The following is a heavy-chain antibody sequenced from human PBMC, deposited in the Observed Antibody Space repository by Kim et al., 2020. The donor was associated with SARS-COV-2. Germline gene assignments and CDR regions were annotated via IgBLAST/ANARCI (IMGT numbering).Heavy chain of an antibody. D-gene: IGHD3-9*01. CDR2: IIPIFGTA. J-gene: IGHJ4*02. V-gene: IGHV1-69*13. CDR1: GGTFSSYA. CDR3: ARDSRPLTGHSDYFDY. Sequence: SVKVSCKASGGTFSSYAISWVRQAPGQGLEWMGGIIPIFGTANYAQKFQGRVTITADESTSTAYMELSSLRSEDTAVYYCARDSRPLTGHSDYFDYWGQGTLVTVSS.